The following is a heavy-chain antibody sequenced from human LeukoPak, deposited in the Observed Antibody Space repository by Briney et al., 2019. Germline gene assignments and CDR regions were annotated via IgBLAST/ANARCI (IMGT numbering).Heavy chain of an antibody. D-gene: IGHD2-21*01. CDR2: INAGNGDT. CDR1: GYTFTKYV. Sequence: GASVKVSCKASGYTFTKYVVHWVRQAPGQRPEWMGWINAGNGDTKYSQNFQDRVTITRDTSVNTAYMELSSLTSEDTALYYCARDDCGDTCYPGGYWGQGTLVTVSS. J-gene: IGHJ4*02. CDR3: ARDDCGDTCYPGGY. V-gene: IGHV1-3*01.